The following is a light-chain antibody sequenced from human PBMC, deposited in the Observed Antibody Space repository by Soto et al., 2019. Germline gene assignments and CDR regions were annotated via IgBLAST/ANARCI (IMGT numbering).Light chain of an antibody. J-gene: IGLJ1*01. CDR2: GNG. Sequence: SALTQPPSVSGAPGQRVTISCTGSSSNIGAGYDVHWYQQLPGTAPKLLIFGNGNRPSGVPDRFSGSKSDTSAFLAITGLQAEDEADYYCQTYDSSLSGLFVFGTGTKVTVL. V-gene: IGLV1-40*01. CDR3: QTYDSSLSGLFV. CDR1: SSNIGAGYD.